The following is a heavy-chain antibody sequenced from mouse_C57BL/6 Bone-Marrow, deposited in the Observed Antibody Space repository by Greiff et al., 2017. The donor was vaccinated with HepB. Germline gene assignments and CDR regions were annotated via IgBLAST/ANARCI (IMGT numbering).Heavy chain of an antibody. CDR3: ARSPVVGRDY. V-gene: IGHV1-59*01. D-gene: IGHD1-1*01. CDR1: GYTFTSYW. J-gene: IGHJ2*01. CDR2: IDPSDSYT. Sequence: QVQLQQPGAELVRPGTSVKLSCKASGYTFTSYWMHWVKQRPGQGLEWIGVIDPSDSYTNYNQKFKGKDTLTVDTSSSTAYMQLSSLTSEDSAVLYCARSPVVGRDYWGQGTTLTVSS.